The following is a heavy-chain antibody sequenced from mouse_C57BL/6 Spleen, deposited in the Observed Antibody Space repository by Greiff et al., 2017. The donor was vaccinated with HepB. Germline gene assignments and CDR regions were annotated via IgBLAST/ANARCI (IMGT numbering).Heavy chain of an antibody. V-gene: IGHV3-1*01. D-gene: IGHD2-4*01. CDR3: AREGDDYDLGWFAY. CDR1: GYSITSGYD. J-gene: IGHJ3*01. Sequence: DVQLQESGPGMVKPSQSLSLTCTVTGYSITSGYDWHWIRHVPGNKLEWMGDISYSGSTNYNPSLKSRISITHDTSKNHFYLKLNSGTTEDTATYYCAREGDDYDLGWFAYWGQGTLVTVSA. CDR2: ISYSGST.